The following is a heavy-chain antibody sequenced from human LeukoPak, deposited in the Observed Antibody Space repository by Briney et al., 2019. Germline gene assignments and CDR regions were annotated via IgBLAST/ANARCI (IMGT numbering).Heavy chain of an antibody. V-gene: IGHV4-59*12. J-gene: IGHJ4*02. CDR3: ARELDANTYGPRFDS. D-gene: IGHD3-10*01. CDR1: GGSISSYY. CDR2: IYYSGST. Sequence: SETLSLTCTVSGGSISSYYWSWIRQPPGKGLEWIGYIYYSGSTNYNPSLKSRVTISVDTSKNQFSLKLSSVTAADTAVYYCARELDANTYGPRFDSWGQGTLVTVSS.